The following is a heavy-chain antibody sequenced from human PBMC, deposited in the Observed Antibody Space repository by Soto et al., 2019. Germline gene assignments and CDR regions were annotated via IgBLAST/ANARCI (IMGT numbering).Heavy chain of an antibody. CDR3: ARNTIPPPHY. Sequence: EVQLLESGGGLVQPGGSLRLSCAASGFTFSNYAMSWVRQAPGKGLEWVSAISSSGDSPYYADSVKGRFTVSRDNSKNTRYLQMNSLRVEDTAIYYCARNTIPPPHYWGQVPLVTVSS. CDR1: GFTFSNYA. CDR2: ISSSGDSP. J-gene: IGHJ4*02. V-gene: IGHV3-23*01. D-gene: IGHD1-1*01.